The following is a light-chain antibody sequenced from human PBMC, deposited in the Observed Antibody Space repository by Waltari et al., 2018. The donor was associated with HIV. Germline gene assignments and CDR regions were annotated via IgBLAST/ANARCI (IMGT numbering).Light chain of an antibody. CDR3: SSYADKNGFYVV. CDR2: EVS. J-gene: IGLJ2*01. V-gene: IGLV2-8*01. CDR1: NSDIGGYNY. Sequence: QSALTQPPSASGSPGQSVTISCTGTNSDIGGYNYVSWYQQPPGKAPRLVISEVSKRPSGVPLRFSGSKSGTTASLTVSGLQADDEADYYCSSYADKNGFYVVFGGGTKLTVL.